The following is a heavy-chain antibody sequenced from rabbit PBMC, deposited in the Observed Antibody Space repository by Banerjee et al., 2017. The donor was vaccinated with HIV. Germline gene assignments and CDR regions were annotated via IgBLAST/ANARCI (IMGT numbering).Heavy chain of an antibody. V-gene: IGHV1S45*01. J-gene: IGHJ6*01. Sequence: QEQLEESGGDLVKPEGSLTLTCTASGFSFSSTYRICWVRQAPGKGLQWIGCTDIGSGNTYYASWAKGRFTISKPSSTTVTLQMTSLTVADTATYFCARAVGTTTSGIFGYYGIGLWGQGTLVTVS. CDR2: TDIGSGNT. CDR1: GFSFSSTYR. CDR3: ARAVGTTTSGIFGYYGIGL. D-gene: IGHD1-1*01.